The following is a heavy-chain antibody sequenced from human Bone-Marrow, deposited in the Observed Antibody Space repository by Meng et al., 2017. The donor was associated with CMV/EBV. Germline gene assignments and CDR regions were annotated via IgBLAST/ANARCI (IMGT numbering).Heavy chain of an antibody. CDR2: INEDGSFT. V-gene: IGHV3-74*03. CDR1: GGSFSGYY. Sequence: VQLQPWGAGLLKPSETLSLTCAVYGGSFSGYYWSWVRQVPGEGLVWVSRINEDGSFTSYAGSVKGRFTISRDNAKNTLYLQMNTLRVDDSAVYYCGRDLTGERDQWGQGTLVTVSS. CDR3: GRDLTGERDQ. D-gene: IGHD7-27*01. J-gene: IGHJ4*02.